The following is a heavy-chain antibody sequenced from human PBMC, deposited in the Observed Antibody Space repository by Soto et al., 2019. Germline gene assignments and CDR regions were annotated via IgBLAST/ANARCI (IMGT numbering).Heavy chain of an antibody. D-gene: IGHD2-15*01. CDR3: ARSQGGSIRLDIYYSYYYGMDV. V-gene: IGHV1-69*01. CDR1: GGTFSTYA. J-gene: IGHJ6*02. Sequence: QVQLVQSGAEVKKPGSSVKVSCKAPGGTFSTYAISWVRQAPGQGLEWMGGVIPIFGTPKYAQKFQGRVTITADESTSTGYMELRSLRSADTAVYYCARSQGGSIRLDIYYSYYYGMDVWGQGTTVTVSS. CDR2: VIPIFGTP.